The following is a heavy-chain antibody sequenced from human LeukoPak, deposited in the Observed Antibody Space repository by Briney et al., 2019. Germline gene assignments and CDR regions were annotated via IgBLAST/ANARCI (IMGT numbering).Heavy chain of an antibody. J-gene: IGHJ4*02. CDR1: GFTFSDYY. CDR3: ARGEYSSGWYGSDFDY. D-gene: IGHD6-19*01. CDR2: INSGGNAF. V-gene: IGHV3-11*01. Sequence: GGSLRLSCAASGFTFSDYYMNWIRQAPGKGLEWISYINSGGNAFYYADSVKGRFTISRDNAENSLYLHMSSLRAEDTAVYYCARGEYSSGWYGSDFDYWGQEALVTVSS.